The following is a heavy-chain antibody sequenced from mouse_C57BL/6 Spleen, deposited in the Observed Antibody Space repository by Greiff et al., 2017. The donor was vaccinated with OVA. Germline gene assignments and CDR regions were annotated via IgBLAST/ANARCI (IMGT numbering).Heavy chain of an antibody. CDR3: ARSITTVPSFAY. V-gene: IGHV3-6*01. CDR2: ISYDGSN. CDR1: GYSITSGYY. J-gene: IGHJ3*01. D-gene: IGHD1-1*01. Sequence: EVKLQESGPGLVKPSQSLSLTCSVTGYSITSGYYWNWIRQFPGNKLEWMGYISYDGSNNYNPSLKNRISITRDTSKNQFFLKLNSVTTEDTATYYCARSITTVPSFAYWGQGTLVTVSA.